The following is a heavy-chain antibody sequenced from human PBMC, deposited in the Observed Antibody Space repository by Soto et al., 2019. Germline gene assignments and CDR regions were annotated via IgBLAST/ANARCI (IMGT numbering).Heavy chain of an antibody. CDR1: GFSVTNNY. Sequence: EVQMVESGGGVVQPGGSLRLSCAASGFSVTNNYMNWVRQAPGKGLEWVSIIDIGGNTYYADSVKDRFTISRDDSKYTLYLQMYSLRPEDTAVYFCARGRGSTGYLGREHYFDYWGQGTLVTVSP. D-gene: IGHD3-16*01. CDR2: IDIGGNT. J-gene: IGHJ4*02. CDR3: ARGRGSTGYLGREHYFDY. V-gene: IGHV3-66*01.